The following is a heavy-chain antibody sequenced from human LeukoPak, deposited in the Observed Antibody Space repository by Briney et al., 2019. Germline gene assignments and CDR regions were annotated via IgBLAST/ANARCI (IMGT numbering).Heavy chain of an antibody. CDR2: ISGSGGST. Sequence: GGSLRLSCAATGFTFSSYAMSWVRQALGKGMEWVSAISGSGGSTYYADSVKGRFTISRDNSKNTLYLQMNSLRAEDTAVYYCAKDREDAEYYFDYWGQGTLVTVSS. CDR1: GFTFSSYA. D-gene: IGHD2-2*01. CDR3: AKDREDAEYYFDY. V-gene: IGHV3-23*01. J-gene: IGHJ4*02.